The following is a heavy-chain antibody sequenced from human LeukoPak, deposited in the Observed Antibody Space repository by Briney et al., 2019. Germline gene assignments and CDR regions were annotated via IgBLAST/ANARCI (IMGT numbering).Heavy chain of an antibody. CDR3: ARGDPSYYYDSSGSPLLGY. V-gene: IGHV1-2*02. CDR1: GYTFTGYY. Sequence: ASVKVSCKASGYTFTGYYMHWVRQAPGQGLEWMGWINPNSGGTNYAQKFQGRVTMTRDTSISTAYMELSRLRSDDTAVYYCARGDPSYYYDSSGSPLLGYWGQGTLVTVSS. D-gene: IGHD3-22*01. CDR2: INPNSGGT. J-gene: IGHJ4*02.